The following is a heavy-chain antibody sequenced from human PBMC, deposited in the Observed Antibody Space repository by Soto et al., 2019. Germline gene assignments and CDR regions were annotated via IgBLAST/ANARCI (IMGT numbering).Heavy chain of an antibody. D-gene: IGHD5-12*01. CDR1: GFTFSSYG. J-gene: IGHJ4*02. CDR3: ARENKGYNTFDY. Sequence: VQLVESGGGVVQPGRSLRLSCAASGFTFSSYGMHWVRQAPGKGLEWVAVIWYDGSNKYYADSVKGRFTISRDNSKNTLYLQMNSLRAEDTAVYYCARENKGYNTFDYWGQGTLVTVSS. V-gene: IGHV3-33*01. CDR2: IWYDGSNK.